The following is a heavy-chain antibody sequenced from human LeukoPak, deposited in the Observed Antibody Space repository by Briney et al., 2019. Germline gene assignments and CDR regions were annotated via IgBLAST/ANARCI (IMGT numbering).Heavy chain of an antibody. D-gene: IGHD2-2*01. CDR1: GYTFTSYY. CDR2: INPSGGST. CDR3: ARVVPAFTDAFDI. Sequence: GASVKVSCKASGYTFTSYYMHWVRQAPGQGLEGMGIINPSGGSTSYAQKFQGRVTMPRDTSTSTVYMELSSLRSEATAVYYCARVVPAFTDAFDIWGQGTMVTVSS. J-gene: IGHJ3*02. V-gene: IGHV1-46*03.